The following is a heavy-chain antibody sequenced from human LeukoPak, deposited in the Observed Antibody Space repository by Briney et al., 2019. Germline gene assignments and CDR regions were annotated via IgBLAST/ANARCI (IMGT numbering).Heavy chain of an antibody. Sequence: GGSLRLSCATSGFTFSSHWMSWVRRAPGKGLEWVANIKQDGSENYYVDSVKGRSTISRDNAKNSLYLQMNSLRAEDTAFYYCARGGLRYFALWGQGTLVTVSS. CDR3: ARGGLRYFAL. D-gene: IGHD3-16*01. V-gene: IGHV3-7*04. CDR1: GFTFSSHW. J-gene: IGHJ5*02. CDR2: IKQDGSEN.